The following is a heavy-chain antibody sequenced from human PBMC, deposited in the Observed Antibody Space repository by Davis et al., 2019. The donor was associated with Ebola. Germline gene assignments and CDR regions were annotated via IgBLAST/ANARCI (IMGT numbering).Heavy chain of an antibody. D-gene: IGHD3-16*01. Sequence: PGGSLRLSCAASGFTSNSYALEWVRQAPGKGLEWVSSISGTGGSTYYANSVKGRFTVSRDNSKNTLYLQMNSLRAEDTAVYYCARGRYDYPSFYLDYWGQGTLVTVSS. J-gene: IGHJ4*02. CDR2: ISGTGGST. V-gene: IGHV3-23*01. CDR3: ARGRYDYPSFYLDY. CDR1: GFTSNSYA.